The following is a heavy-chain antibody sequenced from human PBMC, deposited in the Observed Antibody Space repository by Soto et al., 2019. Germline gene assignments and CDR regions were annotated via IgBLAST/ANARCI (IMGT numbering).Heavy chain of an antibody. D-gene: IGHD2-8*01. J-gene: IGHJ5*02. Sequence: AGSLRLFCAASGFSFSSYGIHWVRQAPGKGLEWVAVISYDGSNRYYADSVKGRFTISRDNSKNTLYLQRNSLRAEDTAVYYCAKDQSAYYNWFDPWGQGTLVTVS. CDR2: ISYDGSNR. CDR3: AKDQSAYYNWFDP. CDR1: GFSFSSYG. V-gene: IGHV3-30*18.